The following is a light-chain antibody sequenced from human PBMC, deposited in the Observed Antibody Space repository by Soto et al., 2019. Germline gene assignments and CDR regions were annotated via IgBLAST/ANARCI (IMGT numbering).Light chain of an antibody. Sequence: QSVLTQPRSVSGSPGQSGTISCTGTSSDVGGYNYVSWYQQHPGKAPKLMIYDVSKRPSGVPDRFSGSKSGNTASLTISGLQAEDEADYYCCSYAGSYTFDVVFGGGTKLTVL. CDR2: DVS. CDR3: CSYAGSYTFDVV. J-gene: IGLJ2*01. V-gene: IGLV2-11*01. CDR1: SSDVGGYNY.